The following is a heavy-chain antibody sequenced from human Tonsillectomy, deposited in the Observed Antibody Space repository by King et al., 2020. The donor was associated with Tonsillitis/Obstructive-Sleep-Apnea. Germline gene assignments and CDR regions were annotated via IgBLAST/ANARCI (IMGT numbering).Heavy chain of an antibody. CDR1: GFTFSSYS. V-gene: IGHV3-21*01. Sequence: QLVESGGGLVKPGGCLRLSCAASGFTFSSYSMNWVRQAPGKGLEWVSSISSSSSYLYYADSVKGRFTIPRDNAKNSLYLQMNSLRAEDTAVYYCASYSSGWELSFDYWGQGTLVTVSS. D-gene: IGHD6-19*01. CDR2: ISSSSSYL. CDR3: ASYSSGWELSFDY. J-gene: IGHJ4*02.